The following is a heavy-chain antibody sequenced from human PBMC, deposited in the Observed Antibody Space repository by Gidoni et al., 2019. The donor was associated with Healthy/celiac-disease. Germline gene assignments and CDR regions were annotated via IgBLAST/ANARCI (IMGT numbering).Heavy chain of an antibody. V-gene: IGHV3-21*01. CDR2: ISSSSSYI. CDR1: GFTFGSYS. CDR3: ARVGVVPAALYGMDV. D-gene: IGHD2-2*01. J-gene: IGHJ6*02. Sequence: EVQLVESGGGLVKPGVSLSLSCAASGFTFGSYSMNWFRQAPGKGLEWVSSISSSSSYIYYADSVKGRFTISRDNAKNSLYLQMNSLRAEDTAVYYCARVGVVPAALYGMDVWGQGTTVTVSS.